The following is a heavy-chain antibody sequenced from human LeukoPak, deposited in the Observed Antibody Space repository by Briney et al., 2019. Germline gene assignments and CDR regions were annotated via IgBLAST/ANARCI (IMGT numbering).Heavy chain of an antibody. D-gene: IGHD3-10*01. V-gene: IGHV4-34*01. J-gene: IGHJ6*03. CDR1: GGSFSGYY. CDR2: INHSGST. Sequence: KASETLSLTCAVYGGSFSGYYWSWIRQPPGKGLEWIGEINHSGSTNYNPSLKSRVTISVDTSKNQFSLKLSSVTAADTAVYYCARLGGRGAYYYYYYMDVWGKGTTVTISS. CDR3: ARLGGRGAYYYYYYMDV.